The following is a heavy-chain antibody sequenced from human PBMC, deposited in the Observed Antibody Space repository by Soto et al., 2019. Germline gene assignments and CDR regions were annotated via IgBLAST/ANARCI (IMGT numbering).Heavy chain of an antibody. J-gene: IGHJ5*02. CDR3: ARGRRYCTNGVCLNWFDP. CDR2: INHSGST. D-gene: IGHD2-8*01. Sequence: PSETLSLTCAVHGGPFSGYYWSWIRQPPGKGLEWIGEINHSGSTNYNPSLKSRVTISVDTSKNQFSLKLSSVTAADTAVYYCARGRRYCTNGVCLNWFDPWGQGTLVTVSS. CDR1: GGPFSGYY. V-gene: IGHV4-34*01.